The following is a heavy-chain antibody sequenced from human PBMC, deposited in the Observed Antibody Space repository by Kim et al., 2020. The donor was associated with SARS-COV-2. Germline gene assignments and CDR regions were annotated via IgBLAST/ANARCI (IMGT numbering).Heavy chain of an antibody. Sequence: GGSLRLSCAASGFTFSSYGMHWVRQAPGKGLEWVAVISYDGSNKYYADSVKGRFTISRDNSKNTLYLQMNSLRAEDTAVYYCVPVGGVVVVAATNSSRFSDWFDPWGQGTLVTVSS. CDR2: ISYDGSNK. CDR3: VPVGGVVVVAATNSSRFSDWFDP. D-gene: IGHD2-15*01. V-gene: IGHV3-30*03. CDR1: GFTFSSYG. J-gene: IGHJ5*02.